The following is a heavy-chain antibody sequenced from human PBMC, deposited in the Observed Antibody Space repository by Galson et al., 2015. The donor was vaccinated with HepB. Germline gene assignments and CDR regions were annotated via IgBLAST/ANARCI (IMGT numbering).Heavy chain of an antibody. CDR1: GYTFTSYY. CDR2: INPSGGST. Sequence: SVKVSCKASGYTFTSYYMHWVRQAPGQGLEWMGIINPSGGSTSYAQKFQGRVTMTRDTSTSTVYMELSSLRSEDTAVYYCASDGSSSWWGYYYYYMDVWGKGTTVTVSS. V-gene: IGHV1-46*03. D-gene: IGHD6-13*01. CDR3: ASDGSSSWWGYYYYYMDV. J-gene: IGHJ6*03.